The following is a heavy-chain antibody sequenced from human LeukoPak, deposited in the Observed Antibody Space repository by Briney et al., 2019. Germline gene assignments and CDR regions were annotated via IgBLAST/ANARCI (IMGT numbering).Heavy chain of an antibody. J-gene: IGHJ4*02. Sequence: KPSETLSLTCAVYGGSFSGYYWSWIRQPPGKGLEWIGEINHSGSTNYNPSLKSRVTISVDTSKNQFSLKLSSVTAADTAVYYCARADARTGLFDYWGQGTLVTVSS. CDR2: INHSGST. CDR1: GGSFSGYY. V-gene: IGHV4-34*01. CDR3: ARADARTGLFDY.